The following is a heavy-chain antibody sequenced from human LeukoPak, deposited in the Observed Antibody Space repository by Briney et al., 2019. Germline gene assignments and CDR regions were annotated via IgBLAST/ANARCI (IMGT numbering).Heavy chain of an antibody. Sequence: ASVKVSCTASGYTFTGYYMHWVRQAPGQGLEWMGWINPNSGGTNYAQKFQGRVTMTRDTSISTAYMELSSLRSEDTAVYYCARGVGGYTNNWFDPWGQGTLVTVSS. D-gene: IGHD5-12*01. CDR3: ARGVGGYTNNWFDP. J-gene: IGHJ5*02. CDR1: GYTFTGYY. V-gene: IGHV1-2*02. CDR2: INPNSGGT.